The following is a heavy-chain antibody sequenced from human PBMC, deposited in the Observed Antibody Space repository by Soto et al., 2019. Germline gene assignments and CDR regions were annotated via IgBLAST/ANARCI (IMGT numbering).Heavy chain of an antibody. CDR1: GGSMSSSSTYY. V-gene: IGHV4-39*01. Sequence: SETLSLTCTVSGGSMSSSSTYYWGWMRQPPGKGLEWIASFFIGGNTYYNPSVKSRVTISVDTSKNQFSLKLNSVTAADTAVYYCARLAGYCSSTSCYGYYGMDVWGQGTTVTVSS. J-gene: IGHJ6*02. CDR2: FFIGGNT. D-gene: IGHD2-2*01. CDR3: ARLAGYCSSTSCYGYYGMDV.